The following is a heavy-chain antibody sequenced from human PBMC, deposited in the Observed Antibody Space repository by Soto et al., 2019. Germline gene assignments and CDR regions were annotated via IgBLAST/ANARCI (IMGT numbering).Heavy chain of an antibody. Sequence: PSETLSLTCTVAGGSISSYYWSWIRQPPGKGLEWIGYIYYSGSTNYNPSLKSRVTISVDTSKNQFSLKLSSVTAADTAVYYCARHRNDYIWGSYRFDYWGQGTLVTVSS. CDR1: GGSISSYY. CDR2: IYYSGST. D-gene: IGHD3-16*02. V-gene: IGHV4-59*08. J-gene: IGHJ4*02. CDR3: ARHRNDYIWGSYRFDY.